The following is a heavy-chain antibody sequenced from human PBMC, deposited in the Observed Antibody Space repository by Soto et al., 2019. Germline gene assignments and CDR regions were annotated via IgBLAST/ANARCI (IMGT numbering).Heavy chain of an antibody. D-gene: IGHD4-17*01. CDR1: GFTFSSYG. V-gene: IGHV3-30*18. CDR3: AKGLHRVTVTTDPYYFDY. J-gene: IGHJ4*02. Sequence: GGSLRLSCAASGFTFSSYGMHWVRQAPGKGLEWVAVISYDGSNKYYADSVKGRFTISRDNSRNTLYLQMNSLRAEDTAVYYCAKGLHRVTVTTDPYYFDYWGQGTLVTVSS. CDR2: ISYDGSNK.